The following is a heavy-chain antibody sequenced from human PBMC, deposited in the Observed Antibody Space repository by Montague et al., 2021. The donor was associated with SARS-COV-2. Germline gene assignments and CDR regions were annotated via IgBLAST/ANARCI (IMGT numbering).Heavy chain of an antibody. Sequence: SLRLSCAASGFTFNNYAMHWVRQAPGKGLEWVALISYEGSITHYTDSLKGRFTISRDSSKNTLYLQMKSLRVEDTAVYYCARAQNFEVVTLYHGMDVWGQGTTVTVSS. CDR3: ARAQNFEVVTLYHGMDV. D-gene: IGHD3-3*01. CDR2: ISYEGSIT. J-gene: IGHJ6*02. CDR1: GFTFNNYA. V-gene: IGHV3-30*04.